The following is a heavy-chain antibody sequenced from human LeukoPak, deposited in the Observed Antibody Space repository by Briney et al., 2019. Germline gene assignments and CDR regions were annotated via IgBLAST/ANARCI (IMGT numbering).Heavy chain of an antibody. CDR2: IYPGDCDS. CDR1: GYSFTNYW. J-gene: IGHJ5*02. CDR3: ARCPGIRGSNWFDP. Sequence: PGESLKISCKGSGYSFTNYWIGWVRQMPEKGLEWIGIIYPGDCDSRASPFFQRQVTISADKSIRTDYLQWSSLKASDTVMYYCARCPGIRGSNWFDPWGQGTLVTVSS. D-gene: IGHD3-10*01. V-gene: IGHV5-51*01.